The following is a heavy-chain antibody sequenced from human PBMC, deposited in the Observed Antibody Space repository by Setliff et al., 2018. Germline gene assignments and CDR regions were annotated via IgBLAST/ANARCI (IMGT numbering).Heavy chain of an antibody. CDR2: IYYSGST. J-gene: IGHJ6*03. Sequence: PSETLSLTCRVSGGSISSGNYYWGLIRQPPGKGLEWVATIYYSGSTYSNPSLKSRLIISVDAPDNQFSVKLSSVTAAHTAVYYCARHKSNGSGSYPSLYMDVWGKGIMVTVSS. CDR1: GGSISSGNYY. D-gene: IGHD3-10*01. CDR3: ARHKSNGSGSYPSLYMDV. V-gene: IGHV4-39*01.